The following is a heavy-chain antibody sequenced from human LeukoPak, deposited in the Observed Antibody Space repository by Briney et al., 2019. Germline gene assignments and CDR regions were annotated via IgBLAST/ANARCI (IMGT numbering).Heavy chain of an antibody. V-gene: IGHV3-48*03. CDR2: ISTIGSDG. Sequence: GSLRLSCAASGFTFTTYEMNWVRQAPGKGLEWVSYISTIGSDGDYADSVKGRLTISRDNAKKSVYLQMNSLRVEGTAIYYCARLDGGGSGWFSFGYWGQGALVTVSS. D-gene: IGHD6-19*01. CDR1: GFTFTTYE. CDR3: ARLDGGGSGWFSFGY. J-gene: IGHJ4*02.